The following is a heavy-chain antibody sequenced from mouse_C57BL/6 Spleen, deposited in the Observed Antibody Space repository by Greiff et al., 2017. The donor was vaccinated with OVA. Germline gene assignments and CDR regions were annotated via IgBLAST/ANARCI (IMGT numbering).Heavy chain of an antibody. CDR3: ARKDYGSSDWYFDV. CDR1: GYTFTSYT. D-gene: IGHD1-1*01. J-gene: IGHJ1*03. V-gene: IGHV1-4*01. CDR2: INPSSGYP. Sequence: VQLQQSGAELARPGASVKMSCKASGYTFTSYTMHWVKQRPGQGLEWIGYINPSSGYPKYNQKFKDKATLTADKSSSTAYMQLSSLTSEDSAVYYCARKDYGSSDWYFDVWGTGTTVTVSS.